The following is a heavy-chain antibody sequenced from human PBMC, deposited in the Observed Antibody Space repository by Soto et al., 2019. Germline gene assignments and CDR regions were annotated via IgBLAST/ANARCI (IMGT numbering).Heavy chain of an antibody. CDR3: ARNEVAQWMGGSFDY. Sequence: QVQLVESGGGVVQPGRSLRLSCAASGFTFSYYAMHWVRQAPGKGLEWVAVMSYDGSNKFYADSVKGRFTISRDNSTNPLSLLMNSLRAEDTAGYHCARNEVAQWMGGSFDYWGQGPLVTVSS. J-gene: IGHJ4*02. D-gene: IGHD6-19*01. CDR2: MSYDGSNK. V-gene: IGHV3-30-3*01. CDR1: GFTFSYYA.